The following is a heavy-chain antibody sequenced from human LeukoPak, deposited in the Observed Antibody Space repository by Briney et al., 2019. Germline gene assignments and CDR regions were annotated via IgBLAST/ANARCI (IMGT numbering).Heavy chain of an antibody. CDR1: GFTFSSYW. V-gene: IGHV3-74*01. CDR2: LNSDGSST. J-gene: IGHJ6*02. D-gene: IGHD1-1*01. Sequence: GGSLGLSCAASGFTFSSYWMHWVRQAPGKGLVWVSRLNSDGSSTSYADSVKGRFTISRDNAKNTLYLQMNSLRAEDTAVYYCARDSRYTMDVWGQGTTVTVSS. CDR3: ARDSRYTMDV.